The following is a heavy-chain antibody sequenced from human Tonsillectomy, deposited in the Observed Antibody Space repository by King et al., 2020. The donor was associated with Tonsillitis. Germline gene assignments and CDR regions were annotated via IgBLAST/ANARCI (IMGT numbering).Heavy chain of an antibody. CDR3: AKDRDFWSPHGMDV. V-gene: IGHV3-23*04. CDR2: ISGSGSDT. CDR1: GFTFSSYA. Sequence: QLVQSGGGLIQPGGSLRLSCAASGFTFSSYAMNWVRQAPAKGLEWVSGISGSGSDTYYADSVEGRFAISRDNSKNTLYLQMNSLRAEDTAVYYCAKDRDFWSPHGMDVWGQGTTVTVSS. J-gene: IGHJ6*02. D-gene: IGHD3-3*01.